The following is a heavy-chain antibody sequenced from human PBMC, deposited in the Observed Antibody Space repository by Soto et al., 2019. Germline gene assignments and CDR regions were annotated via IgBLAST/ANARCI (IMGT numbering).Heavy chain of an antibody. Sequence: QITLKESGPTLVKPTQTLTLTCTFSGFSLSTSGVGVGWIRQPPGKALEWLALIYWDDDKRYSPSLKSRLTITKDTSXXQXVXXMTNMDPVDTATYYCAHRRHYDFWSGYMKAVDFDYWGQGTLVTVSS. J-gene: IGHJ4*02. V-gene: IGHV2-5*02. CDR2: IYWDDDK. CDR3: AHRRHYDFWSGYMKAVDFDY. D-gene: IGHD3-3*01. CDR1: GFSLSTSGVG.